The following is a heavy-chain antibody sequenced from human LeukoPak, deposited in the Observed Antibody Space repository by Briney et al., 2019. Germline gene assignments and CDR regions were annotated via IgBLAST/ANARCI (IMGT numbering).Heavy chain of an antibody. CDR3: ARMSVVVVPAAMGGGFDY. D-gene: IGHD2-2*01. CDR1: GGSISSSYY. J-gene: IGHJ4*02. V-gene: IGHV4-61*01. Sequence: SETLSLTCTVSGGSISSSYYWSWIRPPPGKGLEWIGYIYYSGSTNYNPSLKSRVTISVDTSKNQFSLKLSSVTAADTAVYYCARMSVVVVPAAMGGGFDYWGQGTLVTVSS. CDR2: IYYSGST.